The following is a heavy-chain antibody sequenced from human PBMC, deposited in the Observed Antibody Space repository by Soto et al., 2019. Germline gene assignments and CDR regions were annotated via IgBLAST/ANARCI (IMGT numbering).Heavy chain of an antibody. CDR3: ARQDRVVAEGRWFDP. Sequence: SETLSLTCTVSGYSISSGYHWACIRQPPGKGLEWLGSVHYSGNTYYNPSLKSRLTISVDKSKNQFSLNLSSVTAADTAVYYCARQDRVVAEGRWFDPWGQGTLVTVYS. D-gene: IGHD2-15*01. V-gene: IGHV4-38-2*02. J-gene: IGHJ5*02. CDR2: VHYSGNT. CDR1: GYSISSGYH.